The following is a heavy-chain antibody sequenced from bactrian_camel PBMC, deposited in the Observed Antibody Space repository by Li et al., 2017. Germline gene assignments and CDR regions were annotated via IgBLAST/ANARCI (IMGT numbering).Heavy chain of an antibody. D-gene: IGHD1*01. CDR1: VNMSRAC. CDR2: IDGDGTT. Sequence: VQLVESGGGLVQPGGSLRLSCAASVNMSRACMGWLRQAPGKVREGVASIDGDGTTHYVSDVKGRFTISKENAKNTLYLQMNSLGPDDTAVYYCRAGRPLGDACFQLNNYWGKGTQVTVS. CDR3: RAGRPLGDACFQLNNY. J-gene: IGHJ4*01. V-gene: IGHV3S53*01.